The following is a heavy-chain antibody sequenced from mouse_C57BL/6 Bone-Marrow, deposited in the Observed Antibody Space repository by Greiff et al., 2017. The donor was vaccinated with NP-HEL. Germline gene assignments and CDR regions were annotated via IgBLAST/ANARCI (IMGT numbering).Heavy chain of an antibody. J-gene: IGHJ3*01. CDR2: INPNYGTT. D-gene: IGHD1-1*01. CDR3: ARSPFITTVVATRAWFAY. CDR1: GYSFTDYN. Sequence: EVQVVESGPELVKPGASVKISCKASGYSFTDYNMNWVKQSNGKSLEWIGVINPNYGTTSYNQKFKGKATLTVDQSSSTAYMQLNSLTSEDSAVYYCARSPFITTVVATRAWFAYWGQGTLVTVSA. V-gene: IGHV1-39*01.